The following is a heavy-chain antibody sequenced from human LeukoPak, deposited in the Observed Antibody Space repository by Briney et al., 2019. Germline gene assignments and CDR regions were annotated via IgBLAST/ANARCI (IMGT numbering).Heavy chain of an antibody. CDR2: IASDGSST. J-gene: IGHJ4*02. D-gene: IGHD4-23*01. CDR1: GLTFSSYW. Sequence: GGSLRLSCADYGLTFSSYWMNWVRQAPGKGLVWVSRIASDGSSTTYADSVKGRFSISRDNAKNTLYLQMNSLRVEDTAVYYCARGRPHGNDYWGQGTLVTVSS. V-gene: IGHV3-74*01. CDR3: ARGRPHGNDY.